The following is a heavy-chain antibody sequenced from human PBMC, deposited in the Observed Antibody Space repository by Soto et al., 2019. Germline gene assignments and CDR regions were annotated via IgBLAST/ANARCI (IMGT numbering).Heavy chain of an antibody. J-gene: IGHJ4*02. V-gene: IGHV3-23*01. Sequence: GGSLRLSCAVSGFTLKNHAMSWVRRAPGKGLEWVSGISGSGGTTYYADYVKGRFTISRDNSRKTLFLQMKNLRDDDTAVYYCAKDQVKDTAMGRLLYWGQGTLVTVSS. D-gene: IGHD5-18*01. CDR2: ISGSGGTT. CDR1: GFTLKNHA. CDR3: AKDQVKDTAMGRLLY.